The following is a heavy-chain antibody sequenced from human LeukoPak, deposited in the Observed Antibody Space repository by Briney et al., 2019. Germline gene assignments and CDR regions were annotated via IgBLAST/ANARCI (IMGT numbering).Heavy chain of an antibody. CDR1: GYTFYNYA. D-gene: IGHD6-19*01. V-gene: IGHV1-3*03. J-gene: IGHJ4*02. Sequence: APVKVSCKASGYTFYNYAIHWLRQAPGQGLEWMGWINTRTGDTEYSQKFQGRVSITKDTPESTAYMELRSLRSEDMAVYYCARGSCRGWYEFQWGQGTLVTVSS. CDR2: INTRTGDT. CDR3: ARGSCRGWYEFQ.